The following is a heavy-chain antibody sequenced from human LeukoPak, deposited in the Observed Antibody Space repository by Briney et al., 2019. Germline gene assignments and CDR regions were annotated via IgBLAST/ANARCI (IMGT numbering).Heavy chain of an antibody. Sequence: SETLSLTCTVSGYSISSGYYWGWIRQPPGKGLEWIGSIYHSGSTYYNPSLKSRVTISVDTSKNQFSLKLSSVTAADTAVYYCAGQGYDFWSGYRYYFDYWGQGTLVTVSS. CDR1: GYSISSGYY. CDR3: AGQGYDFWSGYRYYFDY. D-gene: IGHD3-3*01. CDR2: IYHSGST. J-gene: IGHJ4*02. V-gene: IGHV4-38-2*02.